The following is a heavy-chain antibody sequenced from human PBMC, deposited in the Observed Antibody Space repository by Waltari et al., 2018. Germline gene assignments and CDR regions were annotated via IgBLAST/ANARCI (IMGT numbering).Heavy chain of an antibody. CDR3: ARDGESTGYYYMDV. CDR2: SNPNNGDT. D-gene: IGHD3-10*01. V-gene: IGHV1-2*02. CDR1: GYTFTDYY. Sequence: QVQLVQSGAEVKKPGASVQVSCKASGYTFTDYYMHWVRQAPGQGLEWMGWSNPNNGDTIYAQNFQGRVTMTRDTSISTAYMELTRLRFDDTAVYYCARDGESTGYYYMDVWGKGTTVSIPS. J-gene: IGHJ6*03.